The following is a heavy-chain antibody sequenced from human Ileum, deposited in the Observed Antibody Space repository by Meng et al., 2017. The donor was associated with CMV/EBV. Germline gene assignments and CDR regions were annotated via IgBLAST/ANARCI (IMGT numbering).Heavy chain of an antibody. CDR3: ARDDAQYYYDSSGSLYY. CDR1: GFTFGDYA. J-gene: IGHJ4*02. CDR2: LTWDGGSN. Sequence: GESLKISCEGSGFTFGDYAMHWVRQPPGKGLEWVALLTWDGGSNFYGDSVKGRFTIYRDNSKNSLYLQMNSLRAEDTALYYCARDDAQYYYDSSGSLYYWGQGTLVTVSS. V-gene: IGHV3-43D*03. D-gene: IGHD3-22*01.